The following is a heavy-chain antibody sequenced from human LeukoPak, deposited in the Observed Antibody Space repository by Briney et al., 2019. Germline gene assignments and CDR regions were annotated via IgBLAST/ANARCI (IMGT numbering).Heavy chain of an antibody. CDR2: ISYDGSNK. V-gene: IGHV3-30*18. D-gene: IGHD2-21*02. Sequence: GGSLRLSCAASGFTFSSYGMHWVRQAPGKGLEWVAVISYDGSNKYYADSVKGRFTISRDNSKNTLYLQMNSLRAEDTAVYYCAKDLAQYCGGDCYSGGYWGQGTLVTVSS. J-gene: IGHJ4*02. CDR3: AKDLAQYCGGDCYSGGY. CDR1: GFTFSSYG.